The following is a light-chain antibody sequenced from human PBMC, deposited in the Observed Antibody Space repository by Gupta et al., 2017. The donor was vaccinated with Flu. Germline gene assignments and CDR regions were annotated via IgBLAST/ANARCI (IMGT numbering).Light chain of an antibody. V-gene: IGLV1-47*01. CDR3: GAWDNSLNSFV. CDR1: TFNIGNNY. CDR2: RVN. J-gene: IGLJ1*01. Sequence: QSVLTQPPSTSGTPGQRVTISCSGTTFNIGNNYVYWFQQLPGAAPRLLIYRVNERHSGVPDRFPASKSATSGSLAISGLRAEDEGDYFCGAWDNSLNSFVFGTGTTVTVL.